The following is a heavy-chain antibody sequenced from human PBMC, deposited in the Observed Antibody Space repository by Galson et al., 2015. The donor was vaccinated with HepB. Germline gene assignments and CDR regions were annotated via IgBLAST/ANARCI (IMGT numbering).Heavy chain of an antibody. CDR3: AKPAEEMTTVTNDAFDI. Sequence: SLRLSCAASGFTFSSYAMSWVRQAPGKGLEWVSAISGSGGSTYYADSVKGRFTISRDNSKNTLYLQMNSLRAEDTAVYYCAKPAEEMTTVTNDAFDIWGQGTMVTVSS. CDR2: ISGSGGST. CDR1: GFTFSSYA. J-gene: IGHJ3*02. V-gene: IGHV3-23*01. D-gene: IGHD4-17*01.